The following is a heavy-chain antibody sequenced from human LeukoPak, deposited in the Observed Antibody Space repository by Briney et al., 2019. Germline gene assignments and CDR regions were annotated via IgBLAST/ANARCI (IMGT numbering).Heavy chain of an antibody. J-gene: IGHJ6*03. CDR1: GFAFHNYA. D-gene: IGHD4-11*01. CDR2: IKQDGSEK. V-gene: IGHV3-7*01. Sequence: GGSLRLSCVGSGFAFHNYAMHWVRRPPGKGLEWVANIKQDGSEKYYVDSVKGRFTISRDNAKNSLYLQMNSLRAEDTAVYYCAREKRATVSYYYYMDVWGKGTTVTVSS. CDR3: AREKRATVSYYYYMDV.